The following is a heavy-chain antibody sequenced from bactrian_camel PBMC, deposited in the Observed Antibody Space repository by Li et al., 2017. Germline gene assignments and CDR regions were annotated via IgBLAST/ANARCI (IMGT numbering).Heavy chain of an antibody. J-gene: IGHJ4*01. CDR2: ISRFGST. D-gene: IGHD5*01. CDR3: ASSRPWGSCLARLHVGFNY. V-gene: IGHV3S67*01. Sequence: DVQLVESGGGSVQAGGSLRLSCATSGYTVRGYATGYCMGWFRQALGKEREGVAAISRFGSTDCAASVKGRFTISRDSDKNTVYLQMNSLIPEDTAMYYCASSRPWGSCLARLHVGFNYWGQGTQVTVS. CDR1: GYTVRGYATGYC.